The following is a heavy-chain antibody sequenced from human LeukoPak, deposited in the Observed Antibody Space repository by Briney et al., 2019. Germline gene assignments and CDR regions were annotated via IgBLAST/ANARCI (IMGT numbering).Heavy chain of an antibody. CDR2: IYYSGST. Sequence: WIRQPPGKGLEWIGSIYYSGSTNYDPSLKSRVTISVDTSKNQFSLKLSSVTAADTAVYYCARRTILTGSDYWGQGTLVTVSS. J-gene: IGHJ4*02. CDR3: ARRTILTGSDY. D-gene: IGHD3-9*01. V-gene: IGHV4-39*01.